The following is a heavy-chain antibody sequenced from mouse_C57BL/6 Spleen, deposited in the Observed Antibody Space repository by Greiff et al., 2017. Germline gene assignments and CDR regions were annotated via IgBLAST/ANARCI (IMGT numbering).Heavy chain of an antibody. CDR1: GYSFTGYY. D-gene: IGHD1-1*01. V-gene: IGHV1-42*01. Sequence: EVKLQESGPELVKPGASVKISCKASGYSFTGYYMNWVKQSPEKSLEWIGEINPSTGGTTYNQKFKAKATLTVDKSSSTAYMQLKSLTSEDSAVYYCARGGITTVVATDFDYWGQGTTLTVSS. CDR3: ARGGITTVVATDFDY. J-gene: IGHJ2*01. CDR2: INPSTGGT.